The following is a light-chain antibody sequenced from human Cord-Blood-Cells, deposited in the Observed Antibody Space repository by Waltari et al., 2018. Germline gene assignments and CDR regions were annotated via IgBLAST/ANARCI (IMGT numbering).Light chain of an antibody. CDR1: QDISNY. Sequence: DIQMPQSPSSLSASVGDRVTITCQASQDISNYLNWYQQKPGKAPKLLIYDASNLETGVPSRLSGSGSGTDFTFSIRSLQPEDIATYYCQQYDKLPALTFGPGTKVDIK. CDR2: DAS. J-gene: IGKJ3*01. V-gene: IGKV1-33*01. CDR3: QQYDKLPALT.